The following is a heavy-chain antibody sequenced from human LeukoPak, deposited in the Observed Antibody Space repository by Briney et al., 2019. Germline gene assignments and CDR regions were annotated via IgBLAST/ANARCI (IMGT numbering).Heavy chain of an antibody. V-gene: IGHV3-66*01. J-gene: IGHJ4*02. CDR2: IYTGDTT. Sequence: GGSLRLSCAVSGFTVSSTYMTWVRQAPGKGLEWVAFIYTGDTTYYADSVKGRFTISRDNSKSTLYLQMSSLRVEDTAVYYCAKDRSSSGSYYPDYWGQGTLVTVSS. CDR3: AKDRSSSGSYYPDY. D-gene: IGHD3-10*01. CDR1: GFTVSSTY.